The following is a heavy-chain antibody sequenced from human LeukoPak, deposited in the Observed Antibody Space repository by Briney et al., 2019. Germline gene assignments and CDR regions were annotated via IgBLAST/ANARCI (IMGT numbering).Heavy chain of an antibody. D-gene: IGHD6-19*01. CDR1: AFTFDDLA. Sequence: PAGKLSLSGTGYAFTFDDLALRRVRHAPGKGLVGLVFLRSKAYGGTTEYAASVKGRFIISRDDSNSIAYLQMTSLKTENTAEYYCTRYPGIAVANFDNWGQGTLVTVSS. CDR2: LRSKAYGGTT. CDR3: TRYPGIAVANFDN. V-gene: IGHV3-49*04. J-gene: IGHJ4*02.